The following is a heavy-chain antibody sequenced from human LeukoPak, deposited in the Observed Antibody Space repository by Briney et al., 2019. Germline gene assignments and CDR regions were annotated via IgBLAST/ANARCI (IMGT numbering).Heavy chain of an antibody. V-gene: IGHV4-34*01. CDR2: INHSGST. CDR3: ARAFRTTPHYYYYYMDV. D-gene: IGHD1-7*01. CDR1: GGSFSGYY. J-gene: IGHJ6*03. Sequence: PSETLSLTCAVYGGSFSGYYWSWIRQPPGKGLEWIGEINHSGSTNYNPSLKSRVTISVDTSKNQFSLKLSSVTAADTAVYYCARAFRTTPHYYYYYMDVWGKGTTVTVSS.